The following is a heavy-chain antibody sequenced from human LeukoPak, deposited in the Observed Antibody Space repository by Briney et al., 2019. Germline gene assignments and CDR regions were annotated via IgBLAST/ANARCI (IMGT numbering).Heavy chain of an antibody. D-gene: IGHD4-17*01. V-gene: IGHV3-20*04. J-gene: IGHJ6*03. CDR1: GFTVSSNY. Sequence: GGSLRLSCAASGFTVSSNYMSWVRQAPGKGLEWVSGINWNGGSTGYADSVKGRFTISRDNAKNSLYLQMNSLRAEDTALYYCAREVPGDYGDYEGYYYYMDVWGKGTTVTVSS. CDR3: AREVPGDYGDYEGYYYYMDV. CDR2: INWNGGST.